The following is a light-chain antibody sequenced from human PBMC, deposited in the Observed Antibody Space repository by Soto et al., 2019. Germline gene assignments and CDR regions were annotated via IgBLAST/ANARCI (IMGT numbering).Light chain of an antibody. CDR3: YQYYTLPLT. J-gene: IGKJ3*01. V-gene: IGKV4-1*01. Sequence: DIVMTQSPDSLAVSLGERATINCKSSQSVLSSSNNKDYLAWYQQKSGQPPKLLIYWASTRESGVPDRFSASGSGTDFTLTISSLQAEDVAVYYCYQYYTLPLTFGPGTKVDIK. CDR2: WAS. CDR1: QSVLSSSNNKDY.